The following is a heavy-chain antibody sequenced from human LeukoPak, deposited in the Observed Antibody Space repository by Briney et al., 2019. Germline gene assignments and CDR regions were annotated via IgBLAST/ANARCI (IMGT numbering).Heavy chain of an antibody. D-gene: IGHD3-22*01. V-gene: IGHV3-23*01. CDR2: ISGSGGST. CDR1: GFTFSSYA. Sequence: GGSLRLSCAASGFTFSSYAMSWVRQAPGKGLEWVSAISGSGGSTYYADSVKGRFTISRDNSKNTLYLQMNSLRAEDTAVYYCAREARTYYYDTSGHSTYFDYWGQGTLVTVSS. J-gene: IGHJ4*02. CDR3: AREARTYYYDTSGHSTYFDY.